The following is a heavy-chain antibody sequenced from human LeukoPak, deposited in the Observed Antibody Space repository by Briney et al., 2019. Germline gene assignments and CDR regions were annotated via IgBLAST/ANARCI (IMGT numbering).Heavy chain of an antibody. Sequence: GGSLRLSCAASGFTFSNYWMSWVRQAPGKGLEWVANIKQDGSEKYYVDSVKGRFTISRDNAKNSLYLQMNSLRAEDTAVYYCARDSLAGYSGYDRRLDYWGQGTLVTVSS. CDR1: GFTFSNYW. CDR3: ARDSLAGYSGYDRRLDY. D-gene: IGHD5-12*01. CDR2: IKQDGSEK. V-gene: IGHV3-7*01. J-gene: IGHJ4*02.